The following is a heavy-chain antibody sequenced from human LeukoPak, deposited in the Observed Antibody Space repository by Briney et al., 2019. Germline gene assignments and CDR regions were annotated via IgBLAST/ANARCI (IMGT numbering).Heavy chain of an antibody. J-gene: IGHJ5*02. D-gene: IGHD6-13*01. CDR3: ARGGKISGSWYGDWFDP. CDR2: ISSSSTYI. CDR1: GFTFSSYS. V-gene: IGHV3-21*01. Sequence: PGGSLRLSCAASGFTFSSYSMNWVRQAPGKGLEWVSSISSSSTYIYYADSVKGRFTISRDNAKNSLYLQMNSLRAEDTAVYYCARGGKISGSWYGDWFDPWGQGTLVTVSS.